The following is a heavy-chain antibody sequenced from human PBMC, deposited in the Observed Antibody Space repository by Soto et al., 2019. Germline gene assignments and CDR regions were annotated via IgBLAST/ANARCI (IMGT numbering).Heavy chain of an antibody. Sequence: GGSLRIASAASGVPFSSYSMNWVRQAPGKGLEWVSSISSSSSYIYYADSVKGRFTISRDNAKNSLYLQMNSLRAEDTAVYYCARDGDGAGAFDIWVQGTMVTVSS. CDR1: GVPFSSYS. D-gene: IGHD6-13*01. CDR3: ARDGDGAGAFDI. V-gene: IGHV3-21*01. CDR2: ISSSSSYI. J-gene: IGHJ3*02.